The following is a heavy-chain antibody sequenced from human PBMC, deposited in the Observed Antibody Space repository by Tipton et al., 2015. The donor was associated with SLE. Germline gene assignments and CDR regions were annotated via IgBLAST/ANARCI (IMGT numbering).Heavy chain of an antibody. CDR1: GGTFSRYA. CDR2: IIPILGTP. V-gene: IGHV1-69*05. Sequence: QSGAEVKKPGSSVKVSCKASGGTFSRYAISWVRQAPGQGLEWMGGIIPILGTPNYAQKFQGRVTITTDESTTTAYMDLRSLRSDDTAVYYCARIVGPTGGYFDYWGQGTLVTVSS. D-gene: IGHD1-26*01. J-gene: IGHJ4*02. CDR3: ARIVGPTGGYFDY.